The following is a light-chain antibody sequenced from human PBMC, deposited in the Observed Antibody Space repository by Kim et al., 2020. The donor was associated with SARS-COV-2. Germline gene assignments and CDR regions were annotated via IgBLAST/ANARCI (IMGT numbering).Light chain of an antibody. CDR1: QIIFTD. V-gene: IGKV1-39*01. CDR3: QQSYAYPLT. Sequence: ASVGDRFTITCRASQIIFTDLNWYQHKPGKAPKLLIYSASSLHSGVPSRFSASGSGTDFTLTISSLQPEDFATYYCQQSYAYPLTFGGGTKVDIK. J-gene: IGKJ4*01. CDR2: SAS.